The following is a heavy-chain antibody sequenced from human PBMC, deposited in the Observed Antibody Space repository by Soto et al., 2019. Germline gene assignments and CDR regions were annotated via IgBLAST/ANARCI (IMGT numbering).Heavy chain of an antibody. D-gene: IGHD3-10*01. CDR2: INHSGST. V-gene: IGHV4-34*01. Sequence: SETLAITCAVYGGSLSGYYWSWIRQPPGKGLEWIGEINHSGSTNYNPSLKSRVTISVDTSKNQFSLKLSSVTAADTAVYYCARDLRFGAESWFDPWGQGTLVTVSS. CDR3: ARDLRFGAESWFDP. J-gene: IGHJ5*02. CDR1: GGSLSGYY.